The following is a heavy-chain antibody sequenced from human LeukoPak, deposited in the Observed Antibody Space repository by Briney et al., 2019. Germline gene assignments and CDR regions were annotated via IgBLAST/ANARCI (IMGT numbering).Heavy chain of an antibody. CDR3: ASLGGPAMIVVD. CDR1: GGSISSYY. CDR2: IYYSGST. Sequence: SETLSLTCTVSGGSISSYYWSWIRQPPGKGLEWIGYIYYSGSTNYNPSLKSRVTISVDTSKNQFSLKLSSVTAADTAVYHCASLGGPAMIVVDWGQGTLVTVSS. D-gene: IGHD3-22*01. J-gene: IGHJ4*02. V-gene: IGHV4-59*01.